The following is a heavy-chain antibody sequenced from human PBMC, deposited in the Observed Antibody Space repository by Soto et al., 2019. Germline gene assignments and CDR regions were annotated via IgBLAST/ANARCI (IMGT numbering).Heavy chain of an antibody. CDR2: ISGSGGST. D-gene: IGHD3-16*02. CDR1: GFTFSSYA. Sequence: GGSLRLSCAASGFTFSSYAMSWVRQAPGKGLEWVSAISGSGGSTYYADSVKGRFTISRDNSKNTLYLQMNSLRAEDTAVYYCAKDGVHLGELSPLLFFDYWGQGTLVTVSS. J-gene: IGHJ4*02. CDR3: AKDGVHLGELSPLLFFDY. V-gene: IGHV3-23*01.